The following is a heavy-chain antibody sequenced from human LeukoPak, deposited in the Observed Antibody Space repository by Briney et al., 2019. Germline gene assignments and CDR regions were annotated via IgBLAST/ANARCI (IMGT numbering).Heavy chain of an antibody. D-gene: IGHD3-10*01. CDR3: AKSSGSYYNVDFDY. Sequence: SETLSLTCGVYGGSFSSYYWSWIRQPPGKGLEWIGYIYYSGSTNYNPSLKSRVTISVDTSKKQFSLKLTSVTAADTAVYYCAKSSGSYYNVDFDYWGQGTLVIVSS. CDR2: IYYSGST. CDR1: GGSFSSYY. J-gene: IGHJ4*02. V-gene: IGHV4-59*01.